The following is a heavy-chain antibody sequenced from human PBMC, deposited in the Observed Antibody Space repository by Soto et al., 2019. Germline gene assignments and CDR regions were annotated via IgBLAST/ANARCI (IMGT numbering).Heavy chain of an antibody. Sequence: GGSLRLSCAASGFTFSSYSMNCVPQAPWKGLECVSLINSSSSYIYYADSVKGRFTISRDNAKNSLYLQMKSLRAEDTAVYYCARRYGDYLYYSYGMDVWRQGPTVTVSS. CDR1: GFTFSSYS. D-gene: IGHD4-17*01. CDR3: ARRYGDYLYYSYGMDV. J-gene: IGHJ6*02. CDR2: INSSSSYI. V-gene: IGHV3-21*01.